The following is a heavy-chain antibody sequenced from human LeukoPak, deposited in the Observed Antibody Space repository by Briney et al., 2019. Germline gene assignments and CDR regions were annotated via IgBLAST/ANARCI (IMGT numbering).Heavy chain of an antibody. CDR3: ARSLWFGESRGGSLSSNWFDP. V-gene: IGHV1-69*04. J-gene: IGHJ5*02. Sequence: SVKVSCKASGGTFSSYAISWVRQAPGQGLEWMGRIIPIFGIANYAQKFQGRVTITADKSTSTAYVELSSLRSEDTAVYYCARSLWFGESRGGSLSSNWFDPWGQGTLVTVSS. CDR1: GGTFSSYA. D-gene: IGHD3-10*01. CDR2: IIPIFGIA.